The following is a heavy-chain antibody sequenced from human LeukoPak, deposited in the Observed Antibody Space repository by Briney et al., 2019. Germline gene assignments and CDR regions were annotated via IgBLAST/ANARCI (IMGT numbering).Heavy chain of an antibody. CDR3: ARDLLTPYYYYGMDV. Sequence: ASVKVSCKASGYTFTSYGISWVRQAPGQGLEWMGWISAYNGNTNYAQKFQGRVTMTRDTSISTAYMELSRLRSDDTAVYYCARDLLTPYYYYGMDVWGQGTTVTVSS. V-gene: IGHV1-18*01. D-gene: IGHD4-23*01. J-gene: IGHJ6*02. CDR1: GYTFTSYG. CDR2: ISAYNGNT.